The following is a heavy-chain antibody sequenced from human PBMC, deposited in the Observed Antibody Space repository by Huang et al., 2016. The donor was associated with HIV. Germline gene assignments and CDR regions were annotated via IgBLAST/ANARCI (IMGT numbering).Heavy chain of an antibody. Sequence: QPQLVESGGGVVQRGGSLRLSCAASEFNFHVYGMHWLREAQGKGPEGVAFVRFDGSNEYYIESVKGRVTSARDKSKKMLLLERENLRPEDTAVYFCARDSRWGIVATTLSYFWGQGTLVTVSS. D-gene: IGHD5-12*01. CDR3: ARDSRWGIVATTLSYF. V-gene: IGHV3-30*02. CDR2: VRFDGSNE. CDR1: EFNFHVYG. J-gene: IGHJ4*02.